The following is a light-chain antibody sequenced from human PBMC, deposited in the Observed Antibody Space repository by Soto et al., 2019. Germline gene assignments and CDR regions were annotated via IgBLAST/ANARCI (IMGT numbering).Light chain of an antibody. V-gene: IGKV3D-15*01. CDR3: QHYNSSAPEGT. CDR2: GAL. Sequence: EIVLKQSPVTLSVSPGERATLSCRAGQNINSNLAWYQPKPGQAPTLLIYGALTRVMGIPVRFSGSESGTEFTLTISSLKSEDFAIYYCQHYNSSAPEGTFGQGTKVDIK. CDR1: QNINSN. J-gene: IGKJ1*01.